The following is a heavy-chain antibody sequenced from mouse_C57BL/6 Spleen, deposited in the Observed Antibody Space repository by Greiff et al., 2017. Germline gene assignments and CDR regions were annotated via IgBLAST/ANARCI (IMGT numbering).Heavy chain of an antibody. Sequence: QVQLQQSGAELVKPGASVKISCKASGYAFSSYWMNWVKQRPGTGLEWIGQIYPGDGDTNYNGKFKGKATLSADKSSSTAYMQLSSLTSEDSAVYFCARGDDYEFAYWGQGTLVTVSA. CDR3: ARGDDYEFAY. D-gene: IGHD2-4*01. CDR2: IYPGDGDT. J-gene: IGHJ3*01. CDR1: GYAFSSYW. V-gene: IGHV1-80*01.